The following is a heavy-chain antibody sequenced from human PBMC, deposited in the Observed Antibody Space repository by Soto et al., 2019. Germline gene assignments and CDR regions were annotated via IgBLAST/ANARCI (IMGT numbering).Heavy chain of an antibody. CDR2: ISGSGGST. Sequence: SLRLSCAASGFTFSSYAMSWVRQAPGKGLEWVSAISGSGGSTYYADSVKGRFTISRDDSKNTLYLQMNSLRAEDTAVYYCAKDRGFPVTTWFDPWGQGTLVTVSS. CDR1: GFTFSSYA. D-gene: IGHD4-17*01. V-gene: IGHV3-23*01. J-gene: IGHJ5*02. CDR3: AKDRGFPVTTWFDP.